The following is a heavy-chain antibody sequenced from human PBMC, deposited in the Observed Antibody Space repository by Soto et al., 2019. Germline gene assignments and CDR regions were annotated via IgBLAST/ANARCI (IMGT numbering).Heavy chain of an antibody. CDR3: ARLWWELLGLDY. CDR1: GFSFSDSA. V-gene: IGHV3-73*01. J-gene: IGHJ4*02. CDR2: IRTKTNNYAT. Sequence: EVQLVESGGGLVQPGGSLKLSCAASGFSFSDSAMHWVSQASGKGLEWVGRIRTKTNNYATAYGESVKGSFTVSRDDSKNTANLQMNSLKTEDSAVDYCARLWWELLGLDYWGQGTLGTVSS. D-gene: IGHD1-26*01.